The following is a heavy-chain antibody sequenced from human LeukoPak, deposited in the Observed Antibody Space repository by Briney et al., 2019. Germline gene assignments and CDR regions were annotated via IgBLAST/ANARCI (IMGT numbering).Heavy chain of an antibody. CDR1: GGTFSSYA. Sequence: SVKVSCKASGGTFSSYAISWVRQAPGQGLEWVGRIIPILGIANYAQKFQGRVTITADKSTSTAYMELSSLRSEDTAVYYCARDAGRDGYIYYFDYWGQGTLVTVSS. CDR2: IIPILGIA. CDR3: ARDAGRDGYIYYFDY. V-gene: IGHV1-69*04. J-gene: IGHJ4*02. D-gene: IGHD5-24*01.